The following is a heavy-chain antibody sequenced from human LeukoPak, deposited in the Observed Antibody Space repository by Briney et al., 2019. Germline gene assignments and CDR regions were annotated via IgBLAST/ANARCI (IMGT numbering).Heavy chain of an antibody. J-gene: IGHJ4*02. D-gene: IGHD3-16*01. CDR2: IKTEAEDGTT. CDR1: GFIFSKAW. V-gene: IGHV3-15*01. Sequence: GGSLRLSCAASGFIFSKAWMAWVRQAPGKGLEWVGHIKTEAEDGTTDYAAPVKGRFTIPRDDAKSTLYLQMNSLNTEDTAVYFCTSALNLVLGELLGYWGQGTLVTVSS. CDR3: TSALNLVLGELLGY.